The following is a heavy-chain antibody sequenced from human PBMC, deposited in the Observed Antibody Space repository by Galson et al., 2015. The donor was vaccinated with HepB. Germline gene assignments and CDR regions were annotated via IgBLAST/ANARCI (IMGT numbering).Heavy chain of an antibody. Sequence: SLRLSCAASGFNFSDYCMSWIRQTPEKGLEWLSYISMSSGHTNYAGAVKGRFTISRDNAKNTLFLQMTNLSAEDTAVYYCATYRFLSTSTGRFFRHWGQGTLVTVSS. D-gene: IGHD2/OR15-2a*01. CDR1: GFNFSDYC. CDR2: ISMSSGHT. V-gene: IGHV3-11*06. J-gene: IGHJ1*01. CDR3: ATYRFLSTSTGRFFRH.